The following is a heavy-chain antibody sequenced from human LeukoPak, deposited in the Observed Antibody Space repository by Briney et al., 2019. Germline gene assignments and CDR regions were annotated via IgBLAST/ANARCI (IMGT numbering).Heavy chain of an antibody. CDR1: GGTFSSYA. Sequence: GASVKVSCKASGGTFSSYAISWVRQAPGQGLEWMGGIIPIFGTANYAQKFQGRVTITADESTSTAYMELSSLRSEDTAVYYCARAPADRYDFWSGYLDYWGQGTLVTVSS. CDR3: ARAPADRYDFWSGYLDY. D-gene: IGHD3-3*01. CDR2: IIPIFGTA. V-gene: IGHV1-69*13. J-gene: IGHJ4*02.